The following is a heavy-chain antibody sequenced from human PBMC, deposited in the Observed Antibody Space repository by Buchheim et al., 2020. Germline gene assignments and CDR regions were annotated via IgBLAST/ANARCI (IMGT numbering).Heavy chain of an antibody. D-gene: IGHD3-3*01. J-gene: IGHJ4*02. CDR1: GFSLSTSGMC. CDR3: ARIRRRFLEWVPDY. CDR2: IDWDDDK. Sequence: QVTLRESGPALVKPTQILTLTCTFSGFSLSTSGMCVTWIRLPPGKALERLARIDWDDDKYYKSSLKTRLTISKDTSKNQVVLTMTNMDPVDTATYYCARIRRRFLEWVPDYWGQGTL. V-gene: IGHV2-70*15.